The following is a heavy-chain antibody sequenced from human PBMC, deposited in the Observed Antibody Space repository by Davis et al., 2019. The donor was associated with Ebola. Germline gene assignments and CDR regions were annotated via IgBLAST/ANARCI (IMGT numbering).Heavy chain of an antibody. D-gene: IGHD3-3*01. V-gene: IGHV3-73*01. CDR1: GFTFSGSA. CDR2: IRSKANSYAT. J-gene: IGHJ4*02. Sequence: GGSLRLSCAASGFTFSGSAMHWVRQASGKGLEWVGRIRSKANSYATAYAASVKGRFTISRDNAKNSLYLQMNSLRAEDTAVYYCARDQFLFSDFWSGSYDYWGQGTLVTVSS. CDR3: ARDQFLFSDFWSGSYDY.